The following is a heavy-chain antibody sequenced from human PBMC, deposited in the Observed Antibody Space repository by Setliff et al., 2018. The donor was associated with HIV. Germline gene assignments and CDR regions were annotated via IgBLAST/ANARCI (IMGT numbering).Heavy chain of an antibody. CDR2: INPSGGTT. V-gene: IGHV1-46*01. Sequence: GASVKVSCKASGYTFTSYYMHWVRQAPGQGLEWMGIINPSGGTTTYAQKFQGRVTMTRDTSTSTVYMELSSLRSEDTAVYYCARDGKRDDAFDIWGQGTMVTVSS. J-gene: IGHJ3*02. CDR1: GYTFTSYY. CDR3: ARDGKRDDAFDI.